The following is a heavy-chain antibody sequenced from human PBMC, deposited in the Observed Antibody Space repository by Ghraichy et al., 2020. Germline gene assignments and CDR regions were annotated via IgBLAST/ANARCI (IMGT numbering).Heavy chain of an antibody. D-gene: IGHD3-16*01. CDR2: ITYSGNT. Sequence: SETLSLTCSVSGGSINSGDYYWSWIRQPPGKGLEWIGCITYSGNTYYKPSLKSRVIISVDTSKNQISLKLSSVTAADTAVYYCARVFGGMDVWGQGTTVTVSS. CDR1: GGSINSGDYY. V-gene: IGHV4-30-4*01. J-gene: IGHJ6*02. CDR3: ARVFGGMDV.